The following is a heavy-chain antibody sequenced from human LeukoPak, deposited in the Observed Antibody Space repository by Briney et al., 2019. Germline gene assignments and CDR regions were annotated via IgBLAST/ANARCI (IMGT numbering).Heavy chain of an antibody. D-gene: IGHD4-17*01. CDR3: AKECDYGNTSHMPCY. CDR1: GFTFSHYL. V-gene: IGHV3-74*01. J-gene: IGHJ4*02. CDR2: ISDGGWT. Sequence: PGGSLRLSCAASGFTFSHYLMHWVRQAPGKGLEWVSSISDGGWTAYTDSVKGRFFISRETATNTLYLQMNSLRVEDTAVYYCAKECDYGNTSHMPCYWGQGTLVTVSS.